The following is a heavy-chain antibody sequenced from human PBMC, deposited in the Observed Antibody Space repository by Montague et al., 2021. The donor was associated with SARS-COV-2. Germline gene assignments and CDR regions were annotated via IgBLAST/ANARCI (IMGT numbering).Heavy chain of an antibody. CDR1: DGSFSDYS. V-gene: IGHV4-34*01. CDR2: INHRGST. Sequence: SETLSLTCAVYDGSFSDYSWTWIRQPPGKGLEWIGEINHRGSTNNNPSLKSRVTISVDTSKNQFSLKMTSVTAADTAVYYCARGRQHINMVVVAFTGGEYYFDFWGQGTLVAVSS. CDR3: ARGRQHINMVVVAFTGGEYYFDF. J-gene: IGHJ4*02. D-gene: IGHD3-22*01.